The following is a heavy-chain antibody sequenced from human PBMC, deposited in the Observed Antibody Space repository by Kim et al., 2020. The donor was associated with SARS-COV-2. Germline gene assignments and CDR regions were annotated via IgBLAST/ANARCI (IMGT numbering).Heavy chain of an antibody. CDR1: GFTFSSYG. J-gene: IGHJ6*02. Sequence: GGSLRLSCAASGFTFSSYGMHWVRQAPGKGLEWVAVISYDGSNKYYADSVKGRFTISRDNSKNTLYLQMNSLRAEDTAVYYCAKDQVYYDSSGYYYGNYYYYGMDVWGQGTTVTVSS. V-gene: IGHV3-30*18. CDR3: AKDQVYYDSSGYYYGNYYYYGMDV. D-gene: IGHD3-22*01. CDR2: ISYDGSNK.